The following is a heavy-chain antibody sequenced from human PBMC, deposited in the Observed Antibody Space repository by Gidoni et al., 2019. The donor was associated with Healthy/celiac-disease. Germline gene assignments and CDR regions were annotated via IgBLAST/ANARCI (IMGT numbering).Heavy chain of an antibody. V-gene: IGHV4-30-4*01. CDR2: IYYSGST. D-gene: IGHD6-13*01. CDR3: ARASSSLSPVYYYYMDV. CDR1: GGSISSGDYY. Sequence: QVQLQESGPGLVKPSQTLSLTCTVSGGSISSGDYYWRWSRQPPGKGLEWIGYIYYSGSTYYNPSLKSRVTISVDTSKNQFSLKLSSVTAADTAVYYCARASSSLSPVYYYYMDVWGKGTTVTVSS. J-gene: IGHJ6*03.